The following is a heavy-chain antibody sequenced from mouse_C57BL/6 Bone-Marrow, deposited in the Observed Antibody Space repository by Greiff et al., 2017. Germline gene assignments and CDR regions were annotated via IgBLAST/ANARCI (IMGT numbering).Heavy chain of an antibody. D-gene: IGHD2-5*01. CDR1: GYSFTSYY. CDR2: IYPGSGNT. J-gene: IGHJ4*01. Sequence: QVQLKQSGPELVKPGASVKISCKASGYSFTSYYIHWVKQRPGQGLEWIGWIYPGSGNTKYNEKFKGKATLTADTSSSTAYMQLSRLTSEDSAVYYCARGGAYYSNYGAMDYWGQGTSVTVSS. V-gene: IGHV1-66*01. CDR3: ARGGAYYSNYGAMDY.